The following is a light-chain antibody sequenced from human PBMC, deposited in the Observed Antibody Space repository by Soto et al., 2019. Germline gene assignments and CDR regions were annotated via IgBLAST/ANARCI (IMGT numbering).Light chain of an antibody. V-gene: IGKV3-20*01. CDR2: GAS. Sequence: EMVLTQSPGTLSLSPGKRATLSCRASQRVTSVHLAWYQQRPGQAPRLLIYGASNMATGVTERFTGSASGTDFNLTISRLGPEDSATYYCEYYGASPLYTFGRGTKLEIE. CDR3: EYYGASPLYT. J-gene: IGKJ2*01. CDR1: QRVTSVH.